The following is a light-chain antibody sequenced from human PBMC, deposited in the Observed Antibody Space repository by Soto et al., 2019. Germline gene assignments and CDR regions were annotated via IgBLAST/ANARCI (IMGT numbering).Light chain of an antibody. CDR2: DVS. J-gene: IGLJ1*01. CDR3: CSYAGSYTLDV. CDR1: SSDFGGDDF. V-gene: IGLV2-11*01. Sequence: QSALTQPRSVSGSPGQSVTISCTGTSSDFGGDDFVSWYQHHPAKAPKLMIYDVSKRPSGVPDRFSGSKSGNTASLTISGLQAEDEADYYCCSYAGSYTLDVFGTGTKVTVL.